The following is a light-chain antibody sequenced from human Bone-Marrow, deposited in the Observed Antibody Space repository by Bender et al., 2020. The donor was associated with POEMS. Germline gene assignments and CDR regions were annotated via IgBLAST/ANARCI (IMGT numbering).Light chain of an antibody. CDR2: SSH. J-gene: IGLJ3*02. Sequence: QSVLTQPPSASGTPGQRVTISCSGGSSNIGAHAVNWYQHLPGTAPKLLIYSSHRRPSEVPDRFSGSRSGTSASLAISGLQSEGVADYYCAVWDNSLNGWVFGGGTKLTVL. CDR3: AVWDNSLNGWV. CDR1: SSNIGAHA. V-gene: IGLV1-44*01.